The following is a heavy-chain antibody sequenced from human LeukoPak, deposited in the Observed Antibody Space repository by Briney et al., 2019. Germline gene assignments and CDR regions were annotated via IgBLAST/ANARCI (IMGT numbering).Heavy chain of an antibody. V-gene: IGHV4-39*01. J-gene: IGHJ4*02. CDR1: GGSISSSSYY. Sequence: SETLSLTCTVSGGSISSSSYYWGWIRQPPGKGLEWIGSIYYNGSTYYNPSLKSRVTISVDTSKNQFSLKLSSVTAADTAVYYCAGHPVLRVAGDGHFDYWGQGTLVTVSS. CDR2: IYYNGST. CDR3: AGHPVLRVAGDGHFDY. D-gene: IGHD2-15*01.